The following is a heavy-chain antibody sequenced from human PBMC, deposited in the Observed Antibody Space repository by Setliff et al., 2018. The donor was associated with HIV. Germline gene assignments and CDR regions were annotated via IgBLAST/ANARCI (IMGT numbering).Heavy chain of an antibody. CDR1: GFTFYIYE. V-gene: IGHV3-48*03. CDR3: AREGRITSFGVIIPGSNALDV. Sequence: GGSLRLSCAASGFTFYIYEMNWVRQAPGKGLEWVSYISGSYTTYYADSVKGRFTVSRDNAQGSVSLQMNSLRPEDSAVYYCAREGRITSFGVIIPGSNALDVWGQGTTVTVSS. D-gene: IGHD3-3*01. CDR2: ISGSYTT. J-gene: IGHJ6*02.